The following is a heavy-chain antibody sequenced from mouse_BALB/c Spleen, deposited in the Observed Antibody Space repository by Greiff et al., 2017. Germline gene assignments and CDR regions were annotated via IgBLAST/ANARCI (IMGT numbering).Heavy chain of an antibody. Sequence: EVMLVESGGGLVKPGGSLKLSCAASGFTFSSYAMSWVRQSPEKRLEWVAEISSGGSYTYYPDTVTGRFTISRDNAKNTLYLEMSSLRSEDTAMYYCARGDYGSPPWFAYWGQGTLVTVSA. D-gene: IGHD1-1*01. J-gene: IGHJ3*01. CDR3: ARGDYGSPPWFAY. CDR1: GFTFSSYA. V-gene: IGHV5-9-4*01. CDR2: ISSGGSYT.